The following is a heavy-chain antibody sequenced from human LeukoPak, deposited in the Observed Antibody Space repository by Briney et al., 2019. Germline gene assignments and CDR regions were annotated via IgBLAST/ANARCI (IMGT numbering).Heavy chain of an antibody. CDR3: AKGYWLVDY. CDR1: GLTFGNYA. J-gene: IGHJ4*02. D-gene: IGHD2-8*02. Sequence: GGSLKLSCAAPGLTFGNYAMHWVRQAPGKGLEWVTVISYDGTNKYYADSVKGRFTISRDNSKNTLYLQMNSLRAEDTAVYYCAKGYWLVDYWGQGTLVTVSS. V-gene: IGHV3-30*18. CDR2: ISYDGTNK.